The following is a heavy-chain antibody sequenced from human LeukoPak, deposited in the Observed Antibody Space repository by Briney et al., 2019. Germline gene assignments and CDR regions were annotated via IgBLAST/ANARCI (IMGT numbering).Heavy chain of an antibody. CDR3: ARQGAYCSSTSCYTLNWFGP. CDR1: GYRFTSYW. CDR2: IYPGDSDT. J-gene: IGHJ5*02. Sequence: GESLKISCKGSGYRFTSYWIGWVRQMPGKGLEWMGIIYPGDSDTRYSPSFQGQVTISADKSISTAYLQWSSLKASDTAMYYCARQGAYCSSTSCYTLNWFGPWGQGTLVTVSS. V-gene: IGHV5-51*01. D-gene: IGHD2-2*02.